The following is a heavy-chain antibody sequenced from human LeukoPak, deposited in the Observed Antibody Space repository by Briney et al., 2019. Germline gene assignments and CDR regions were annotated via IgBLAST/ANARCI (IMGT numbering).Heavy chain of an antibody. D-gene: IGHD6-19*01. V-gene: IGHV3-74*01. Sequence: GGSLRLSCAASGFAFSAYWMHWVRQAPGKGLVWVGRINDVGSDSTYVDSVKGRFTISRDNAKNTLYLQMNNLRAEDTAVYYCAGVKVAGTRSFDYWGQGTLATVSS. J-gene: IGHJ4*02. CDR3: AGVKVAGTRSFDY. CDR1: GFAFSAYW. CDR2: INDVGSDS.